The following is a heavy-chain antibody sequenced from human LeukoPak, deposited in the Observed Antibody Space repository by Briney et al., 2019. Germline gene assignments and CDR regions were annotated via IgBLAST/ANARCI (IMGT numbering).Heavy chain of an antibody. Sequence: PGGSLRLSCAASGFTFGSYCMHWVRQVPGKGLVWVSRINPGRGSISYADSVKGRFTISRDNAKNTLYLQMDSLRAEDTGVYYCARSNQADDYWGQGTLVTVSS. V-gene: IGHV3-74*01. D-gene: IGHD1-14*01. CDR2: INPGRGSI. CDR1: GFTFGSYC. CDR3: ARSNQADDY. J-gene: IGHJ4*02.